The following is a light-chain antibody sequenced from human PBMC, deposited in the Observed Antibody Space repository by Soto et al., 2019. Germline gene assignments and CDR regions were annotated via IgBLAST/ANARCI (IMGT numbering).Light chain of an antibody. Sequence: ERVMTQSPVTLSVAPGERATLSCRASQSVTSNLAWYQQKPGQAPRLRIYGASTRAPGIPVRFRGSGSGTEVTLTISSLQSEDFAVYYCQQYNNWPQTFGQGTRVE. CDR2: GAS. V-gene: IGKV3-15*01. CDR3: QQYNNWPQT. CDR1: QSVTSN. J-gene: IGKJ1*01.